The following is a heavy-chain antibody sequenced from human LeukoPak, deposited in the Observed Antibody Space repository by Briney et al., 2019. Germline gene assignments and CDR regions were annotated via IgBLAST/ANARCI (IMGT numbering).Heavy chain of an antibody. J-gene: IGHJ4*02. CDR2: ISSSSSYT. V-gene: IGHV3-11*05. CDR1: GFTFSDYY. D-gene: IGHD2-21*02. CDR3: ARAAYCGGDCYYYFDY. Sequence: GGSLGLSCAASGFTFSDYYMTWIRQAPGKGLEWVSYISSSSSYTNYADSVKGRFTISRDNAKNSLYLQMNSLRAEDTAVYYCARAAYCGGDCYYYFDYWGQGTLVTVSS.